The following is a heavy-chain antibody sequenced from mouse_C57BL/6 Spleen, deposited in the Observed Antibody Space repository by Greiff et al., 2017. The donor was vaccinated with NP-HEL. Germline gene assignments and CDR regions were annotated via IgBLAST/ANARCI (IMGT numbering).Heavy chain of an antibody. CDR1: GFTFSDYG. D-gene: IGHD3-2*01. Sequence: EVQGVESGGGLVQPGGSLKLSCAASGFTFSDYGMAWVRQAPRKGPEWVAFISNLAYSIYYADTVTGRFTISRENAKNTLYLERSSLRSEDTAMYYCARVDSSGNYFDYWGQGTTLTVSS. CDR2: ISNLAYSI. J-gene: IGHJ2*01. V-gene: IGHV5-15*01. CDR3: ARVDSSGNYFDY.